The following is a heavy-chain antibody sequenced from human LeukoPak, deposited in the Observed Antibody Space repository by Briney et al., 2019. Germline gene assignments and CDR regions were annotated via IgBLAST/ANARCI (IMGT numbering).Heavy chain of an antibody. CDR3: AGEAPIYYGSATQRSDY. Sequence: GASVTVSCTASGYIFPSYDISWVRQAPGQGLEWMGWISAYSGNTNYAQKLQDRVTMTTDTSTSTAYMELRSLRSDDTAVYYCAGEAPIYYGSATQRSDYWGQGTLVTVSS. D-gene: IGHD3-10*01. CDR2: ISAYSGNT. V-gene: IGHV1-18*01. CDR1: GYIFPSYD. J-gene: IGHJ4*02.